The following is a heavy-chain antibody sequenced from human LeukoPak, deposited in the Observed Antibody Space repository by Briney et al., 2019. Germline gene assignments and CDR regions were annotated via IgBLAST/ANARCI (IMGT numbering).Heavy chain of an antibody. D-gene: IGHD5-18*01. Sequence: GRSLRLFCAASGFTFSSYGMHWVRQAPGKGLEWVAVISYDGSNKYYADSVKGRFTISRDNSKNTLYLQINSPRAEDTAVYYCAKRGRKGYSYGSDAFDIWGQGAMVTVSS. CDR3: AKRGRKGYSYGSDAFDI. J-gene: IGHJ3*02. V-gene: IGHV3-30*18. CDR1: GFTFSSYG. CDR2: ISYDGSNK.